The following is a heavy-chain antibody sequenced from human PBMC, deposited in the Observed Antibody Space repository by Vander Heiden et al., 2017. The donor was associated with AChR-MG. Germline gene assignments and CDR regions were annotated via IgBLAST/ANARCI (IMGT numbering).Heavy chain of an antibody. V-gene: IGHV3-23*01. J-gene: IGHJ4*02. CDR2: ISDNGGST. D-gene: IGHD2-21*01. Sequence: EVQLFESGGGLVQPVWSLRLSCAASGFRFSIYAMSWVRQVPGKGLEWVSAISDNGGSTYYAESVKGRFTISRDNSKNTLFLQMNSLRADDTAVYYCAKEYGGAFDYWGRGNLVTVSS. CDR3: AKEYGGAFDY. CDR1: GFRFSIYA.